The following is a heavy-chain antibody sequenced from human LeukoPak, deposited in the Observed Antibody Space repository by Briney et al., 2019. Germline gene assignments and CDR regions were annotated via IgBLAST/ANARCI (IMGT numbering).Heavy chain of an antibody. V-gene: IGHV4-38-2*02. Sequence: TPSETLSLTCTVSGYSISSGYFWGWIRQPPGKGLEWIGNIYHSGSTYYNPSLKTRVTISVDTSKNQFSLKLTSVTAADTAVYYCAREVSGTDYFDYWGQGTLVTVSS. J-gene: IGHJ4*02. CDR2: IYHSGST. CDR1: GYSISSGYF. CDR3: AREVSGTDYFDY. D-gene: IGHD6-19*01.